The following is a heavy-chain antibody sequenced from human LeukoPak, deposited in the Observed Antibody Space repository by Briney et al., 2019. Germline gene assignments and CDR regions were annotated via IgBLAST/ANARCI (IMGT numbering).Heavy chain of an antibody. J-gene: IGHJ4*02. V-gene: IGHV5-51*01. CDR1: GYTFSNYW. D-gene: IGHD5-12*01. CDR3: ATQYSAYDPSDY. CDR2: IYPGDSDT. Sequence: GESLKISCKGSGYTFSNYWIGWVRQMPGKGLEWMGIIYPGDSDTRYSPSFQGQVTISADKSISTAYLQWSSLKASDTAMYYCATQYSAYDPSDYWGQGTLVTVSS.